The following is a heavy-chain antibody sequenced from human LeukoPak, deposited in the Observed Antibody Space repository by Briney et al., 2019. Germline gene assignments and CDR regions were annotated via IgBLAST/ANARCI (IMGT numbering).Heavy chain of an antibody. D-gene: IGHD4-17*01. CDR2: ISYDGSNK. CDR1: GFTFSSYG. Sequence: PGRSLRLSCAASGFTFSSYGMHWVRQAPGKGLEWVAVISYDGSNKYYADSVKGRFTISRDNSKNTLYLQMNSLRAEDTAVYYCAKVLGDYGDYAGNYCGQGTLVTVSS. V-gene: IGHV3-30*18. CDR3: AKVLGDYGDYAGNY. J-gene: IGHJ4*02.